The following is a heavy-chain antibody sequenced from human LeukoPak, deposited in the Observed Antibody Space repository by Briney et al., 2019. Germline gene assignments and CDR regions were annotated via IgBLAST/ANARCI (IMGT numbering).Heavy chain of an antibody. Sequence: PSETLSLTCTVSGGSISSSSYYWGWIRQPPGKGLEWIGSIYYSGSTNYNPSLKSRVTISVDTSKNQFSLKLSSVTAADTAVYYCARLISGVYGDYGEDYYYGMDVWGQGTTVTVSS. J-gene: IGHJ6*02. CDR1: GGSISSSSYY. CDR2: IYYSGST. V-gene: IGHV4-39*07. D-gene: IGHD4-17*01. CDR3: ARLISGVYGDYGEDYYYGMDV.